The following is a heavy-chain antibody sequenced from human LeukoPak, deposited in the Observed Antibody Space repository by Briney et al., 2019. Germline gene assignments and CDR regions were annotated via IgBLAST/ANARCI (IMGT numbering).Heavy chain of an antibody. CDR3: ATVGGYEHFDY. V-gene: IGHV5-51*01. D-gene: IGHD5-12*01. CDR1: GYTFTSYW. Sequence: GESLKISCKGSGYTFTSYWIGWVRQMPGKGLEWMGIIYPGDSDTRYRPSFQGQVTISADKSISTAYMEWSSLKASDTAMYYCATVGGYEHFDYWGQGTLVTVSS. J-gene: IGHJ4*02. CDR2: IYPGDSDT.